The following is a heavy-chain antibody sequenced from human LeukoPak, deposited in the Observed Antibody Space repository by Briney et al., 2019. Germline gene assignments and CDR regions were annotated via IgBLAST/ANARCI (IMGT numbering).Heavy chain of an antibody. CDR2: INPNSGGT. CDR3: AREGVDWNHSVYYFDY. D-gene: IGHD1-1*01. J-gene: IGHJ4*02. Sequence: ASVKVSRKASGYTFTGYYMHWVRQAPGQGLEWMGWINPNSGGTNYAQKFQGKVTMTRDTSISTAYMELSGLRSDDTAVYYCAREGVDWNHSVYYFDYWGQGTLVTVSS. V-gene: IGHV1-2*02. CDR1: GYTFTGYY.